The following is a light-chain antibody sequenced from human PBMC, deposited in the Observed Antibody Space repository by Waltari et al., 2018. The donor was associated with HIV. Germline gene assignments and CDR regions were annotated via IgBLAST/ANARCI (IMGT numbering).Light chain of an antibody. CDR3: QQHGSSPRT. J-gene: IGKJ1*01. V-gene: IGKV3-20*01. Sequence: IVLTQSPGTLSLSPGERAALSCRASQSVSNNFLAWYQQKPGQAPTLLIYGASFRATGILDRFSGSGSGTDFTLTISRMEPEDFAVYYCQQHGSSPRTFGQGTKVEIK. CDR1: QSVSNNF. CDR2: GAS.